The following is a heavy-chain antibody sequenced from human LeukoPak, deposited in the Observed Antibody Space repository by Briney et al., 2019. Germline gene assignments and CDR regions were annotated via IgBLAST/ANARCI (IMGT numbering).Heavy chain of an antibody. D-gene: IGHD3-22*01. CDR1: GYTFTSYG. Sequence: ASVKVSCKASGYTFTSYGISWVRQAPGQGLEWMGGIIPIFGTANYAQKFQGRVTITADKSTSTAYMELSSLRSEDTAVYYCARGPLPNYYDSSGYYLSVYYYYMDVWGKGTTVTVSS. CDR2: IIPIFGTA. J-gene: IGHJ6*03. CDR3: ARGPLPNYYDSSGYYLSVYYYYMDV. V-gene: IGHV1-69*06.